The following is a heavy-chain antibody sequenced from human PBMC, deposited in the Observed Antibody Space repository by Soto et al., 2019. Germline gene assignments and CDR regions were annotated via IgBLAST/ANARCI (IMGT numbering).Heavy chain of an antibody. CDR2: IRSKAYGGTT. D-gene: IGHD2-21*02. Sequence: GGSLRLSCTASGFTFGDYAMSWFRQAPGKGLEWVGFIRSKAYGGTTEYAASVKGRFTISRDDSKSIAYLQMNSLKTEDTAVYYCVTEGNRWLPKYYFDYWGQGTLVTSPQ. V-gene: IGHV3-49*03. CDR1: GFTFGDYA. CDR3: VTEGNRWLPKYYFDY. J-gene: IGHJ4*02.